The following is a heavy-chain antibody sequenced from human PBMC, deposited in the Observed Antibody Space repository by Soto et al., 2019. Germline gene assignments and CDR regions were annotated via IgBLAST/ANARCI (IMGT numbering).Heavy chain of an antibody. CDR2: FDPEDGET. V-gene: IGHV1-24*01. CDR3: AITVRYGNYDFWSGYSLDY. CDR1: GYTLTELS. D-gene: IGHD3-3*01. J-gene: IGHJ4*02. Sequence: ASVKVSCKVSGYTLTELSMHWVRQAPGKGLEWMGGFDPEDGETIYTQKFQGRGTMTEDISTDTAYMELSSLGSEVTPVYYCAITVRYGNYDFWSGYSLDYWGQGTLVTVSS.